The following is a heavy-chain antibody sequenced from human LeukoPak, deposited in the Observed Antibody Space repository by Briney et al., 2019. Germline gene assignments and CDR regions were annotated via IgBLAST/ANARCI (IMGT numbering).Heavy chain of an antibody. CDR2: ISSSSSTI. V-gene: IGHV3-48*01. Sequence: PGGSLRLSCAASGFTFSSYSMNWVRQAPGKGLEWVSYISSSSSTIYYADSVKGRFTISRDNAKNSLYLQMNSLRAEDTAVYYCARNYYDSSVYLTSFDPWGQGTLVTVSS. CDR3: ARNYYDSSVYLTSFDP. D-gene: IGHD3-22*01. CDR1: GFTFSSYS. J-gene: IGHJ5*02.